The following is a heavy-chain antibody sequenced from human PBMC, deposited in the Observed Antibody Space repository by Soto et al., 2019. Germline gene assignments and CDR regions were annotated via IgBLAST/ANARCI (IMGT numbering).Heavy chain of an antibody. D-gene: IGHD3-10*01. Sequence: GGSLRRSCAASGFTFSSYWMSWVRQAPGKGLEWVANIKQDGSEKYYVDSVKGRFTISRDNAKNSLYLQMNGLRAEDTAVYYCATDSDLGGSTGRPSYFDYWGQGPLVTVSS. V-gene: IGHV3-7*01. CDR1: GFTFSSYW. CDR2: IKQDGSEK. CDR3: ATDSDLGGSTGRPSYFDY. J-gene: IGHJ4*02.